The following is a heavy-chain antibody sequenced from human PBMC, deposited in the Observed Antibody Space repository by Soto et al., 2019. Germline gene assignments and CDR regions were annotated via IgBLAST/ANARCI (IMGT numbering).Heavy chain of an antibody. J-gene: IGHJ4*02. D-gene: IGHD3-22*01. Sequence: EVPLLESGGGLVQPGGSLRLSCAASGFTFSSYAMSWVRQAPGKGLEWVSAISGSGGSTYYADSVKGRFTISRDNSKNTLYLQMNSLRAEDTAVYYCAKATMIVVVTSMHYWGQGTLVTVSS. CDR1: GFTFSSYA. CDR2: ISGSGGST. CDR3: AKATMIVVVTSMHY. V-gene: IGHV3-23*01.